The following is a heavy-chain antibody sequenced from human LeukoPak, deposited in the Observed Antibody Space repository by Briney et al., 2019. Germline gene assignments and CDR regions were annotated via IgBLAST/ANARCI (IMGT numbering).Heavy chain of an antibody. J-gene: IGHJ4*02. CDR3: ASGVGRYGGNTFDY. V-gene: IGHV1-18*01. Sequence: ASVKVSCKASGYTFTSYGISWVRQAPGQGLEWMGWISAYNGNTNYAQKLQGRVTMTTDTSASTAYMELRSLRSDDTAVYYCASGVGRYGGNTFDYWGQGTLVTVSS. CDR1: GYTFTSYG. CDR2: ISAYNGNT. D-gene: IGHD4-23*01.